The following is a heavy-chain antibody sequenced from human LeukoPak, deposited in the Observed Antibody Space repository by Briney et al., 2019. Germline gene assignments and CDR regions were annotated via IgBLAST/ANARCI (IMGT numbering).Heavy chain of an antibody. CDR1: GGSISSYY. J-gene: IGHJ3*02. CDR2: IYYSGST. Sequence: SETLSLTCTVSGGSISSYYWSWIRQPPEKGLEWIGYIYYSGSTNYNPSLKSRVTISVDTSKNQFSLKLSSVTAADTAVYYCARDDGSTVDAFDIWGQGTMVTVSS. CDR3: ARDDGSTVDAFDI. D-gene: IGHD1-26*01. V-gene: IGHV4-59*01.